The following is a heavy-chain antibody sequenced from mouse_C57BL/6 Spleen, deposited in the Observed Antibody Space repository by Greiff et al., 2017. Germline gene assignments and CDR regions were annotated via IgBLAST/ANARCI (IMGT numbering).Heavy chain of an antibody. V-gene: IGHV1-63*01. J-gene: IGHJ3*01. CDR1: GYTFTNYW. Sequence: VKLMESGAELVRPGTSVKMSCKASGYTFTNYWIGWAKQRPGHGLEWIGDIYPGGGYTNYNEKFKGKATLTADKSSSTAYMQFSRLTSEDAAIYYCARYDYDVWFAYWGQGTLVTVSA. CDR3: ARYDYDVWFAY. D-gene: IGHD2-4*01. CDR2: IYPGGGYT.